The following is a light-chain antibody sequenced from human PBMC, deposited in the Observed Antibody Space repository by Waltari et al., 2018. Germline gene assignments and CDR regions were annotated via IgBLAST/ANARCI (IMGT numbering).Light chain of an antibody. CDR2: EGS. J-gene: IGLJ2*01. CDR3: CSYAGSSTVV. CDR1: RSEVGSYNF. Sequence: QSALTQPASVSGSPGQSITISCTGTRSEVGSYNFVSWYQQHPGKAPKLMIYEGSKWPSGVSDRFSGSKSGNTASLTISGLQAEDEADYYCCSYAGSSTVVFGGGTKLTVL. V-gene: IGLV2-23*01.